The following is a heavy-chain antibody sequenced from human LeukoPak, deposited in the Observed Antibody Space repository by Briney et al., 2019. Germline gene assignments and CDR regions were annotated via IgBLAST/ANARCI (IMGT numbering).Heavy chain of an antibody. CDR2: INHSGST. J-gene: IGHJ5*02. Sequence: SETLSLTCAVYGGSFSGYYWSWIRQPPGKELEWIGEINHSGSTNYNPSLKSRVTISVDTSKNQFSLKLSSVTAADTAVYYCARGRRNSYGQRNWFDPWGQGTLVTVSS. V-gene: IGHV4-34*01. CDR3: ARGRRNSYGQRNWFDP. CDR1: GGSFSGYY. D-gene: IGHD5-18*01.